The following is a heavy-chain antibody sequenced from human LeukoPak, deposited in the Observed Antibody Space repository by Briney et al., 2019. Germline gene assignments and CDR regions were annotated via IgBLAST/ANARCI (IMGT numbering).Heavy chain of an antibody. CDR2: IYYSGST. CDR1: GGSISSYY. D-gene: IGHD6-19*01. V-gene: IGHV4-59*01. CDR3: ARGEQWLAKFDP. J-gene: IGHJ5*02. Sequence: SETLSLTCTVSGGSISSYYWSWIRQPPGKGLERIGYIYYSGSTNYNPSLKSRVTISVDTSKNQFSLKLSSVTAADTAVYYCARGEQWLAKFDPWGQGTLVTVSS.